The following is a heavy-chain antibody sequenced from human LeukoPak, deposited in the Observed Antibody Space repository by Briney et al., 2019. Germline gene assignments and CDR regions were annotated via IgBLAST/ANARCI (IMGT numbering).Heavy chain of an antibody. CDR3: AREGVGAVFDI. CDR1: GGSISSDY. Sequence: KASETLSLTCTVSGGSISSDYWSWIRQPPGKGLEWIGYIYYSGSTNYNPSLKSRVTISVDTSKNQFSLKLSSVTAADTAVYYCAREGVGAVFDIWGQGTMVTVSS. V-gene: IGHV4-59*01. D-gene: IGHD1-26*01. CDR2: IYYSGST. J-gene: IGHJ3*02.